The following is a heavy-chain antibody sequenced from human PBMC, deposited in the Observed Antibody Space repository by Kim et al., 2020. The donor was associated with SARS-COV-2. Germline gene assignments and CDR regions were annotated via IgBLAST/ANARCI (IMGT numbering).Heavy chain of an antibody. CDR2: ISSTASCV. CDR1: GFTFSDYS. D-gene: IGHD1-26*01. CDR3: TRGRTSATDWYFDL. Sequence: GGSLRLSCAASGFTFSDYSMNWVRQAPGKGLEWVSSISSTASCVYYADSVTGRFTISRDNAQNSLFLQMNSLRAEDTAVFYCTRGRTSATDWYFDLWGRGTLVTVSS. V-gene: IGHV3-21*01. J-gene: IGHJ2*01.